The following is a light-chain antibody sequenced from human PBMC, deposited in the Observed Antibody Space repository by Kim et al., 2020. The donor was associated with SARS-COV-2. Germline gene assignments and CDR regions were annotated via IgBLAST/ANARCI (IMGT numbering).Light chain of an antibody. CDR1: GEKH. Sequence: GEKHVSWYKQKPGQPPVLVIYHDNKRPSGIPERFSGSNSGNTATLTITGTQSVDEADYHCQAWDSNACVFGAGTKVTVL. V-gene: IGLV3-1*01. J-gene: IGLJ1*01. CDR3: QAWDSNACV. CDR2: HDN.